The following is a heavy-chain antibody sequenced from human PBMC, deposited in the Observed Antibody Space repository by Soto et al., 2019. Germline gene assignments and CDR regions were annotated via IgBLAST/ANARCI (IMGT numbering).Heavy chain of an antibody. CDR1: GGSFSGYY. D-gene: IGHD2-2*01. Sequence: SETLSLTCAVYGGSFSGYYWTWIRQPPGKXLEWIGDINHSGSTNYNSSLKSRVTISVDTSKNQLSLSLRSVTAADTAVYYCAREEVPQWFTRGYYGMDVWGQGTTVTVSS. V-gene: IGHV4-34*01. CDR2: INHSGST. CDR3: AREEVPQWFTRGYYGMDV. J-gene: IGHJ6*02.